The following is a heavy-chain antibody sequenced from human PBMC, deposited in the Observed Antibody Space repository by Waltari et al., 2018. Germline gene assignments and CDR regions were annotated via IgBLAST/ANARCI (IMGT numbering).Heavy chain of an antibody. CDR1: GGSFSGYY. Sequence: QVQLQQWGAGLLKPSETLSLTCAVYGGSFSGYYWSWIRQPPGKGLEWIGEINHSGSTNSNPSLKSRVTISVDTSKNQFSLKLSSVTAADTAVYYCARGLGGPAAGTGGDYWGQGTLVTVSS. J-gene: IGHJ4*02. CDR3: ARGLGGPAAGTGGDY. V-gene: IGHV4-34*01. D-gene: IGHD6-13*01. CDR2: INHSGST.